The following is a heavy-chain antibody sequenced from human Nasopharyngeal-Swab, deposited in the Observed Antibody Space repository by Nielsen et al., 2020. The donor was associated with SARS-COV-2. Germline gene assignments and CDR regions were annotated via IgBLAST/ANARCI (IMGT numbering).Heavy chain of an antibody. CDR2: INHSGST. D-gene: IGHD2-15*01. CDR1: GGSFSGYY. V-gene: IGHV4-34*01. Sequence: SETLSLTCTVYGGSFSGYYWSWIRQPPGKGLEWIGEINHSGSTNYNPSLKSRVTISVDTSKNQFSLKLSSVTAADTAVYYCARRILYQGGWFDPWGQGTLVTVSS. CDR3: ARRILYQGGWFDP. J-gene: IGHJ5*02.